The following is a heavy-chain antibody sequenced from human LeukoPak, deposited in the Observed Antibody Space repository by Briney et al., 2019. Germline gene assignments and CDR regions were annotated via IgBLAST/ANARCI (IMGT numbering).Heavy chain of an antibody. J-gene: IGHJ4*02. CDR3: VRDRPSYYYFDY. V-gene: IGHV3-23*01. CDR1: GFTFSSYA. D-gene: IGHD2-8*01. CDR2: LSGSGGNT. Sequence: GGSLRLSCAASGFTFSSYAMSWVRQAPGKGLEWVSTLSGSGGNTYYADSVKGRVAISRDNSKNTLYLQMNSLRVEDTASYYCVRDRPSYYYFDYWGQGTLVTVSS.